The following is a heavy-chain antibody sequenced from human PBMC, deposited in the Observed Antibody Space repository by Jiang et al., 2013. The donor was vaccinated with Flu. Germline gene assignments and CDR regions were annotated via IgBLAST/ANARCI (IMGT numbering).Heavy chain of an antibody. CDR1: GGSMKTGLYY. V-gene: IGHV4-31*03. CDR2: IYYSGST. Sequence: GLVKPSQTLSLTCTVSGGSMKTGLYYWSWIRHHPGKGLEWIGYIYYSGSTYYNPSLKSRVTMSLDTSKNLFSLRLSSVTAADTAVYYCARSPHDSSGRVTIRGYYSYGMDVWGHGTTVIVSS. D-gene: IGHD3-22*01. J-gene: IGHJ6*02. CDR3: ARSPHDSSGRVTIRGYYSYGMDV.